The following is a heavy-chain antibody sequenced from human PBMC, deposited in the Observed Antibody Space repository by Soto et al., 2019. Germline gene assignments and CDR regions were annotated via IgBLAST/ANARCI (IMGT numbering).Heavy chain of an antibody. CDR2: IIPIFGTA. CDR1: GCPFSSYA. Sequence: GASVKVSCKVSGCPFSSYAISWVRHAPGQGLEWMGGIIPIFGTANYAQKFQGRVTITADESTSTAYMELSSLRSEDTDVYYCAARRYWISTSCHAFDIWGQGTMVTVSS. V-gene: IGHV1-69*01. D-gene: IGHD2-2*01. CDR3: AARRYWISTSCHAFDI. J-gene: IGHJ3*02.